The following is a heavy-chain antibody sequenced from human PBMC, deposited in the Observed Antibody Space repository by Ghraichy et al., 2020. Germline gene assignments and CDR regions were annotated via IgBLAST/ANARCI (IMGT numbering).Heavy chain of an antibody. CDR3: ARDQGTVGSFGYWYFDL. CDR1: GGSISSGTYY. D-gene: IGHD1-7*01. Sequence: SETLSLTCTVSGGSISSGTYYWSWIRQPAGKGLEWIGRVYSSGSTNYNPSLKSRVTISVDTSKNQFSLKLSSVSAADTAIYYCARDQGTVGSFGYWYFDLWGRGTLVTVSS. CDR2: VYSSGST. J-gene: IGHJ2*01. V-gene: IGHV4-61*02.